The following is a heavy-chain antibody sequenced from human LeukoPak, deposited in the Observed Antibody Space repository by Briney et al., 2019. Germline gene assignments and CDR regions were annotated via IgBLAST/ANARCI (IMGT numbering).Heavy chain of an antibody. CDR3: ARVGDQYSSSPLNYFDY. Sequence: PSQTLSLTCAAYGGSFSGYYWSWIRQPPGKGLEWIGEINHSGSTNYNPPLKSRVTISVDTSKNQFSLKLSSVTAADTAVYYCARVGDQYSSSPLNYFDYWGQGTLVTVSS. CDR2: INHSGST. CDR1: GGSFSGYY. V-gene: IGHV4-34*01. D-gene: IGHD6-13*01. J-gene: IGHJ4*02.